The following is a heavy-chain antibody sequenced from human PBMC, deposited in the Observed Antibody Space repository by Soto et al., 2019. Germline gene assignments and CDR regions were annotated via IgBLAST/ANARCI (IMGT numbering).Heavy chain of an antibody. CDR1: CYAFTRYD. J-gene: IGHJ4*02. CDR2: MNPNSGNT. Sequence: QVQLVQSGAEVKKPGASVKVSCKADCYAFTRYDINWLRQATGQGLEWMGWMNPNSGNTGYAQKFQGRVIMTRNTSISTAYMELSSLRSEDTAGYYCSGEYSSGWSKDWGQGTLVTVSS. D-gene: IGHD6-19*01. CDR3: SGEYSSGWSKD. V-gene: IGHV1-8*01.